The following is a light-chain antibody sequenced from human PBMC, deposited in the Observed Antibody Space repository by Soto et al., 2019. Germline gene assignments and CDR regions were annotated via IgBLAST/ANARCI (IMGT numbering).Light chain of an antibody. J-gene: IGLJ1*01. Sequence: QSVLTQPRSVSGSPGQSVTISCTGTSSDVGGYNYVSWYQQHPGKAPKLMIYDVSKRPSGVPDRFSGSKSGNTASLTISGLQAEDEAVYYCCSYTRTSNHYFFGSGTKVTVL. CDR2: DVS. CDR3: CSYTRTSNHYF. CDR1: SSDVGGYNY. V-gene: IGLV2-11*01.